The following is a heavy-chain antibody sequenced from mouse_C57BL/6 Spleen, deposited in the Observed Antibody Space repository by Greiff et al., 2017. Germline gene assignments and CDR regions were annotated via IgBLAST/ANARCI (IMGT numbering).Heavy chain of an antibody. V-gene: IGHV14-4*01. D-gene: IGHD2-2*01. J-gene: IGHJ3*01. Sequence: VQLQQSGAELVRPGASVKLSCTASGFNFKDDYMHWVKQRPEQGLEWIGWIDPENGDTEYASKFKGKATLTADTSSNPAYLQRSSLPSEDAAVYYCTDGYAFAYWGQGTLVTVS. CDR1: GFNFKDDY. CDR2: IDPENGDT. CDR3: TDGYAFAY.